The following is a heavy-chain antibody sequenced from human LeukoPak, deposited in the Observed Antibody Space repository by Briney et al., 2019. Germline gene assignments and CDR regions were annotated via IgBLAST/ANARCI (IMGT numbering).Heavy chain of an antibody. CDR3: ARGVIAVAGNNWFDP. D-gene: IGHD6-19*01. V-gene: IGHV1-2*02. J-gene: IGHJ5*02. CDR2: TNPNSGGT. Sequence: GASVKVSCKASGYTFTGYYMHWVRQAPGQGLEWMGWTNPNSGGTNYAQKFQGRVTMTRDTSISTAYMELSRLRSDDTAVYYCARGVIAVAGNNWFDPWGQGTLVTVSS. CDR1: GYTFTGYY.